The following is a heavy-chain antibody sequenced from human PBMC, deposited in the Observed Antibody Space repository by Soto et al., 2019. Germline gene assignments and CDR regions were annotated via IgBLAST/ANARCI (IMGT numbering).Heavy chain of an antibody. V-gene: IGHV1-3*01. CDR2: INPATGDT. J-gene: IGHJ5*02. D-gene: IGHD3-10*01. Sequence: QVHLVQSGAEVQKPGASVRISCQASGYAFTTSAIHWVRQAPGQSLEXXGXINPATGDTKYSQNVRGRVTFALDTSATTAYMDLRSLASHDTAVYYCARAAGRSKLLPYYFDPWGQGTLVTVSS. CDR1: GYAFTTSA. CDR3: ARAAGRSKLLPYYFDP.